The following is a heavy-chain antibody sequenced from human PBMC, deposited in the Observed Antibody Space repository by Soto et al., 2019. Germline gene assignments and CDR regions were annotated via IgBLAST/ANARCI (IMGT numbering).Heavy chain of an antibody. D-gene: IGHD3-10*01. J-gene: IGHJ6*02. CDR3: ARGIDYYGSGSYESTIGMDV. CDR2: INHSGST. CDR1: GWSFSGYY. Sequence: PXETLSLTCAVDGWSFSGYYWSWIRQPPGRGLEWIGEINHSGSTNYNPSLKSRVTISVDTSKNQFSLKLSSVTAADTAVYYCARGIDYYGSGSYESTIGMDVWGQGTTVTVSS. V-gene: IGHV4-34*01.